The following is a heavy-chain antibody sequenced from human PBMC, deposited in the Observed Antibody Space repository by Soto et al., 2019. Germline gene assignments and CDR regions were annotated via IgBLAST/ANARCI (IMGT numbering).Heavy chain of an antibody. CDR1: GYTFTSYG. J-gene: IGHJ6*02. CDR3: ARDTMVRGVITDYGMDV. CDR2: ISAYNGNT. Sequence: QVQLVQSGAEVKKPGASVKVSCKASGYTFTSYGISWVRQAPGQGLEWMGWISAYNGNTNYAQKLQGRVTMTTDTSXSXXYMELRSLRSDDTAVYYCARDTMVRGVITDYGMDVWGQGTTVTVSS. D-gene: IGHD3-10*01. V-gene: IGHV1-18*01.